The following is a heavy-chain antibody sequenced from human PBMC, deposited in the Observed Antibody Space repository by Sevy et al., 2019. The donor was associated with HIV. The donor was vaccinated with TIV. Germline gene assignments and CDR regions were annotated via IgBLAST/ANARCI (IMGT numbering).Heavy chain of an antibody. CDR2: ISWNSGSI. CDR3: AKELKQLAKNSYYYYFGMDV. V-gene: IGHV3-9*01. Sequence: GGSLRLSCAASGFTFDDYAMHWVRQAPGKGLEWVSGISWNSGSIGYADSVKGRFTISRDNAKNSLYLQMNSLRAEDTALYYCAKELKQLAKNSYYYYFGMDVWGQGTTVTVSS. J-gene: IGHJ6*02. D-gene: IGHD6-6*01. CDR1: GFTFDDYA.